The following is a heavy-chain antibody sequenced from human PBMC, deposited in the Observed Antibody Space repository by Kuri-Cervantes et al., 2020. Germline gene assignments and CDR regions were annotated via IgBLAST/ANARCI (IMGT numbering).Heavy chain of an antibody. CDR1: GYTFTSYY. Sequence: ASVKVSCKASGYTFTSYYMHWVRQATGQGLEWMGWMNPNSGNTGYAQKFQGRVTMIRNTSISTAYMELSSLRSEDTAVYYCARVNYYDSSGYYEGKRMFDYWGQGTLVTVSS. CDR3: ARVNYYDSSGYYEGKRMFDY. J-gene: IGHJ4*02. D-gene: IGHD3-22*01. V-gene: IGHV1-8*02. CDR2: MNPNSGNT.